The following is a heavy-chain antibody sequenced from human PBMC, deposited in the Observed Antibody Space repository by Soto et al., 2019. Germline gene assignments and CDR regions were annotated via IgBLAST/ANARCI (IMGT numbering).Heavy chain of an antibody. V-gene: IGHV3-23*01. J-gene: IGHJ4*02. CDR1: GFTFSSYA. CDR2: ISGTGGST. Sequence: GGSLRLSCAVSGFTFSSYAMSWVRQAPGKGLEWLSAISGTGGSTYYADFVKGRFTISRDNSKNTLYLQMNSLRAEDTAVYYCARAMANFDYWGQGTLVTVSS. CDR3: ARAMANFDY.